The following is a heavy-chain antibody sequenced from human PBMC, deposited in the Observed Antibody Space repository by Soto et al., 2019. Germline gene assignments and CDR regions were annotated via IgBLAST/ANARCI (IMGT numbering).Heavy chain of an antibody. CDR1: GGTFSSYA. Sequence: SVKVSCKASGGTFSSYAISWVRQAPGQGLEWMGGIIPIFGTANYAQKFQGRVAITADESTSTAYMELSSLRSEDTAVYYCARGGSATGTIFGVVIIPDYYYYYGMDVWGQGTTVTVSS. CDR2: IIPIFGTA. V-gene: IGHV1-69*13. CDR3: ARGGSATGTIFGVVIIPDYYYYYGMDV. J-gene: IGHJ6*02. D-gene: IGHD3-3*01.